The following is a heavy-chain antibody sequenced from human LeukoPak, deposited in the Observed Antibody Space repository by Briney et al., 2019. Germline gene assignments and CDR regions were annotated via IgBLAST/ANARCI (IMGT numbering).Heavy chain of an antibody. V-gene: IGHV1-2*02. CDR3: ARVEYYYDSSGYLYSDYGMDV. CDR1: GYTFTGYY. D-gene: IGHD3-22*01. CDR2: INPNSGGT. Sequence: ASVKVSCKASGYTFTGYYMHWVRQAPGQGLEWMGWINPNSGGTNYAQKFQGRVTMTRDTSISTAYMELSRLRSDYTAVYYCARVEYYYDSSGYLYSDYGMDVWGQGTTVTVSS. J-gene: IGHJ6*02.